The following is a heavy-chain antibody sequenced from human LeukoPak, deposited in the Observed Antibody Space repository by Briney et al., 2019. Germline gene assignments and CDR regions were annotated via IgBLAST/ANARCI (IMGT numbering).Heavy chain of an antibody. CDR1: GFTFTSSA. D-gene: IGHD6-19*01. CDR2: IVVGSGNT. CDR3: AAGWYSSGQRHYYGMDV. V-gene: IGHV1-58*01. Sequence: ASVKVSFKVSGFTFTSSAVQWVRQARGQRLEWIGWIVVGSGNTNYAQKFQERVTITRDMSTSTAYMELSSLRSEDTAVYYCAAGWYSSGQRHYYGMDVWGQGTTVTVSS. J-gene: IGHJ6*02.